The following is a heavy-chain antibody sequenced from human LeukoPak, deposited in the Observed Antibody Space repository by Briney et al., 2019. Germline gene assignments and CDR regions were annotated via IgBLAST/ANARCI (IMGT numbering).Heavy chain of an antibody. J-gene: IGHJ4*02. CDR2: IIPIFGTA. V-gene: IGHV1-69*13. CDR1: GGTFSSYA. Sequence: ASVKVSCKASGGTFSSYAISWVRQAPGQGLEWMGGIIPIFGTANYAQKFQGRVTITADESTSTAYMELSSLRSEDTAVYYCARESWSDSGSYSPSFDYWGQGTLVTVSS. D-gene: IGHD1-26*01. CDR3: ARESWSDSGSYSPSFDY.